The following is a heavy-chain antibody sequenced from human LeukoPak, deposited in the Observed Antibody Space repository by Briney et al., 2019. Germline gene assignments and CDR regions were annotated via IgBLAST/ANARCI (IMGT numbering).Heavy chain of an antibody. D-gene: IGHD1-26*01. CDR3: ALGVGATDYYYYMDV. Sequence: ASVKVSCKASGYTFTSYGISWVRQAPGQGLEWMGGIIPIFGTANYAQKFQGRVTITADESTSTAYMELSSLRSEDTAVYYCALGVGATDYYYYMDVWGKGTTVTISS. J-gene: IGHJ6*03. CDR2: IIPIFGTA. V-gene: IGHV1-69*13. CDR1: GYTFTSYG.